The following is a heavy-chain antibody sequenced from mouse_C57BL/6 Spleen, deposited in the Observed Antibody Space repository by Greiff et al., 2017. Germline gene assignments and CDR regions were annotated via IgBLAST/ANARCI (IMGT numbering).Heavy chain of an antibody. Sequence: QVQLQQPGAELVMPGASVKLSCKASGYTFTSYWMHWVKQRPGQGLEWIGEIDPSDSYTNYKQKFKGKSTLTVDKSSSTDYMQLSSLTSEDSAVYYCARRGNYYDAMDYWGQGTSVTVSS. CDR1: GYTFTSYW. CDR3: ARRGNYYDAMDY. CDR2: IDPSDSYT. J-gene: IGHJ4*01. D-gene: IGHD1-1*01. V-gene: IGHV1-69*01.